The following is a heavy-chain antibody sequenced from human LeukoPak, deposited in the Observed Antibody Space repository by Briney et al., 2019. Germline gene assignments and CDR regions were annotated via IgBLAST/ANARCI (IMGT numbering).Heavy chain of an antibody. CDR3: ASGELIAVAGT. CDR1: GYTFTDYY. Sequence: ASVKVSCKASGYTFTDYYMHWVRQAPGQGLEWMGWMNPNSGGTNYAQKFQGRVTVTRDTSISTAYMELSRLRSDDTALYYCASGELIAVAGTWGQGTLVTVSS. D-gene: IGHD6-19*01. J-gene: IGHJ4*02. CDR2: MNPNSGGT. V-gene: IGHV1-2*02.